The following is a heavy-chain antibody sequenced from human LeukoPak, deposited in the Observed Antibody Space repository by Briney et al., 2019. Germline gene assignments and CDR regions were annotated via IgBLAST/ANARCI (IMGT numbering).Heavy chain of an antibody. CDR3: AKDPSIYSSSWYDY. J-gene: IGHJ4*02. CDR1: GFTFSSYA. V-gene: IGHV3-23*01. D-gene: IGHD6-13*01. CDR2: ISGSGGST. Sequence: GGSLRLSCAASGFTFSSYAMSWVRQAPGKGLEWVSAISGSGGSTYYADSVKGRFTISRDNSKNTLYLQMNSLRAEDTAVYYCAKDPSIYSSSWYDYWGQGTLVTVSS.